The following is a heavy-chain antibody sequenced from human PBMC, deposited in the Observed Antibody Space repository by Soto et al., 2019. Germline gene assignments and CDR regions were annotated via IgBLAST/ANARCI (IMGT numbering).Heavy chain of an antibody. J-gene: IGHJ4*02. CDR2: ISYDGSNK. Sequence: QVQLVESGGGVVQPGRSLRLSCAASGFTFSSYGMHWVRQAPGKGLEWVAVISYDGSNKYYADSVKGRFTISRDNSKNTLYLQMNSLRAEDTAVYYCAKDTYYYDSSANSRPDYWGQGTLVTVSS. CDR3: AKDTYYYDSSANSRPDY. V-gene: IGHV3-30*18. D-gene: IGHD3-22*01. CDR1: GFTFSSYG.